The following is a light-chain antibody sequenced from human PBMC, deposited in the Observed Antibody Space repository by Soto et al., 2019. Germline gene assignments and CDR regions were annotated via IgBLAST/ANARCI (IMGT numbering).Light chain of an antibody. CDR1: QSISSY. Sequence: DIQMTQSPSSLSASVGDRVTITCRASQSISSYLNWYQQKPGKVPKLLIYAASSLQSGVPSRFSDSGSGTDFTLTISSLQPEDFATYYCQQSYSTPGTFGQGTKLEIK. CDR2: AAS. CDR3: QQSYSTPGT. V-gene: IGKV1-39*01. J-gene: IGKJ2*01.